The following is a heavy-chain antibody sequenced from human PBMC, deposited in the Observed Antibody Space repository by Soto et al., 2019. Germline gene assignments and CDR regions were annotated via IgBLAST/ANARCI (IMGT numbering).Heavy chain of an antibody. CDR2: INHSGST. Sequence: PSESLSLTCAVYGGSFSGYYWSWIRQPPGKGLEWIGEINHSGSTNHNPSLKSRVTISVDTSKNQFSLKLSSVTAAATAVYYCGRKTKFFLGDLPPVGPPYTYSGMAVWGNGTTVTVSS. V-gene: IGHV4-34*01. CDR1: GGSFSGYY. CDR3: GRKTKFFLGDLPPVGPPYTYSGMAV. D-gene: IGHD3-16*01. J-gene: IGHJ6*04.